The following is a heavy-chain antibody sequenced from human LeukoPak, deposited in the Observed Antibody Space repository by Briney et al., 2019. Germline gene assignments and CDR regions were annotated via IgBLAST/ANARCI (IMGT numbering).Heavy chain of an antibody. CDR1: GGSISSYY. V-gene: IGHV4-4*07. CDR3: ARVYSSTHNWFDT. D-gene: IGHD2-2*01. Sequence: SETLSLTCSVSGGSISSYYWSWIRQPAGKGLEWIGRMHTSGGTNYNPSLKSRLTMSVDTSKNQFSLKLSSVTAADTALYYCARVYSSTHNWFDTWGQGTQVTVSS. J-gene: IGHJ5*02. CDR2: MHTSGGT.